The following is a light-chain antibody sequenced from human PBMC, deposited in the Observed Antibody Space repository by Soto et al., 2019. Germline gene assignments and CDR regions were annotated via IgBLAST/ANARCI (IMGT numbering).Light chain of an antibody. V-gene: IGKV1-39*01. Sequence: DIQMTQSPSSLSAYVGDRVTITCRASQSIRSSLNWYQQKPGKAPNLLIYTTSNLESGVPSRFSGSGSGTDFTLTISRLQPEDFATYYCQQSYSTPRTVGQGTKVDSK. CDR3: QQSYSTPRT. CDR2: TTS. CDR1: QSIRSS. J-gene: IGKJ1*01.